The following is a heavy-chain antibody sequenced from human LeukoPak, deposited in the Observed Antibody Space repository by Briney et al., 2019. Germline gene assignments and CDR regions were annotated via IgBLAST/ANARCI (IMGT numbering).Heavy chain of an antibody. CDR2: MNPNSGNT. V-gene: IGHV1-8*03. J-gene: IGHJ6*03. CDR3: ARGWRTVVTPGYYYYYMDV. CDR1: GYTFTSYD. Sequence: GASVKVSCKASGYTFTSYDINWVRQATGQGLEWMGWMNPNSGNTGYAQKFQGRVAITRNTSIGTAYMELSSLRSEDTAVYYCARGWRTVVTPGYYYYYMDVWGKGTTVTVSS. D-gene: IGHD4-23*01.